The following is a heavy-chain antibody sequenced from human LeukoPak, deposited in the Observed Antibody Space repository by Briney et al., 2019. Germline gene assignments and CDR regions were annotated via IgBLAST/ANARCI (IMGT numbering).Heavy chain of an antibody. CDR3: ARSMPLSGYSGYDADY. CDR1: GLTFSVYG. J-gene: IGHJ4*02. D-gene: IGHD5-12*01. Sequence: GGSLRLSCAASGLTFSVYGMHWVRQAPGKGLEWLAVIWYDGSKKQYADSVKGRFTISRDNSKNTLYLQMNSLRADDTAIYYCARSMPLSGYSGYDADYWGQGTLVTVSS. V-gene: IGHV3-33*01. CDR2: IWYDGSKK.